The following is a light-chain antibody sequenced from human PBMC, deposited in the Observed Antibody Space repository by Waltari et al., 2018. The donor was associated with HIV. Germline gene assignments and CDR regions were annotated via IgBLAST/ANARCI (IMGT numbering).Light chain of an antibody. V-gene: IGLV2-11*01. CDR1: SSDVGGYNY. J-gene: IGLJ3*02. CDR3: CSYAGRYTWV. CDR2: DVT. Sequence: QSALTQPRSVSGSPGQSVTISCSGTSSDVGGYNYVSWYQQHPGKAPKLLIYDVTEPPSGVPDRFSGSKSGHTASRTISGLQADDEADYYCCSYAGRYTWVFGGGTELTVL.